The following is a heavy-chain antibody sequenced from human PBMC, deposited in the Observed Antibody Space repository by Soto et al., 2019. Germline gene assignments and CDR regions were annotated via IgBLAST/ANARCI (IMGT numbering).Heavy chain of an antibody. J-gene: IGHJ6*02. V-gene: IGHV3-74*01. CDR3: ARDRRNYYDSSGYYYDYYGMDA. CDR2: INSDGSST. D-gene: IGHD3-22*01. Sequence: PGGSLRLSCAASGFTFSSYWMHWVRQAPGKGLVWVSRINSDGSSTSYADSVKGRFTISRDNAKNTLYLQMNSLRAEDTAVYYCARDRRNYYDSSGYYYDYYGMDAWGHGTTVTVSS. CDR1: GFTFSSYW.